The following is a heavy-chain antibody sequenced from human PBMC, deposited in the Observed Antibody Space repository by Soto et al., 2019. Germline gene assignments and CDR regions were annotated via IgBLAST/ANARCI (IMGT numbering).Heavy chain of an antibody. D-gene: IGHD1-1*01. V-gene: IGHV1-69*06. CDR1: GFTFNVYG. CDR2: LIPIYNAP. J-gene: IGHJ6*02. Sequence: QVQLVQSGAEVKNPGSSVKVSCKTSGFTFNVYGIHWVRQAPGQGLEWMGGLIPIYNAPYYAQKFQGRVTITEDKSTTTVHLELSSLRSEDTAVYFCARVREPHLDHYGLDVWGQGTTVTVS. CDR3: ARVREPHLDHYGLDV.